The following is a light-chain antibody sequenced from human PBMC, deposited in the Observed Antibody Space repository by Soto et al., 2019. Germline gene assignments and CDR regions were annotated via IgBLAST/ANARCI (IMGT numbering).Light chain of an antibody. CDR3: HHYGNSVYT. Sequence: EFVLTQSPGTLSLSPGERATLSCRASQTVRNNYLAWYQQKPGQAPRLLIYDASSRATGIPDRFSGGGSGTDFTLTISRLEPEDFAVYYCHHYGNSVYTFGQGTNLEIK. J-gene: IGKJ2*01. CDR1: QTVRNNY. CDR2: DAS. V-gene: IGKV3-20*01.